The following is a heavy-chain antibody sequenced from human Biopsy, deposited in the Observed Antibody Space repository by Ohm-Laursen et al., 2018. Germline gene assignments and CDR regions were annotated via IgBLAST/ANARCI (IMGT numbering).Heavy chain of an antibody. D-gene: IGHD1-26*01. CDR1: GYTFTAFS. CDR2: IIPMFGTA. CDR3: ARGPHSGSHSCFDY. V-gene: IGHV1-69*13. J-gene: IGHJ4*02. Sequence: SVKVSCKPSGYTFTAFSVHWLRQAPGQGLEWMGGIIPMFGTANYAQLFQGRVTITADESTSTSYMELSSLTSEDTAIYYCARGPHSGSHSCFDYWGRGTLVTVSS.